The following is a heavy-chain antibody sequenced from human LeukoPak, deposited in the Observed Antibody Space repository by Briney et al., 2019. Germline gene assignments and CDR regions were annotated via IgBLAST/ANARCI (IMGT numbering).Heavy chain of an antibody. CDR1: GFTFTNDF. V-gene: IGHV3-7*04. Sequence: GGSLRLSCAASGFTFTNDFMTWVRQAPGKGLEWVANMKVGGTDMQYVDSVKGRFTISSDNAGNSLYLQMNTLRVEDTAVYYCARGRGWIYDSWGRGTLVTVSS. CDR2: MKVGGTDM. D-gene: IGHD6-19*01. J-gene: IGHJ4*02. CDR3: ARGRGWIYDS.